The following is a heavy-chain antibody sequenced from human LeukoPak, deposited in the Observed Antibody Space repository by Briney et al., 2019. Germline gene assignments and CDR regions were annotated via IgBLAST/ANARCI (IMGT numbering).Heavy chain of an antibody. J-gene: IGHJ4*02. CDR3: ARGLHIVGATPGYFDY. D-gene: IGHD1-26*01. Sequence: SETLSLTCTVSGGSISSYYWSWIRQPPGKGLEWIGYIYYSGSTNYNPSLKSRVTISVDTSKNQFSLKLSSVTAADTAVYYCARGLHIVGATPGYFDYWGQGTLVTVPS. CDR1: GGSISSYY. CDR2: IYYSGST. V-gene: IGHV4-59*01.